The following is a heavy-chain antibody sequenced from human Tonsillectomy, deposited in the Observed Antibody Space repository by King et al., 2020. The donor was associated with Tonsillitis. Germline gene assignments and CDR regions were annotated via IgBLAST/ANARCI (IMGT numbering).Heavy chain of an antibody. J-gene: IGHJ1*01. CDR2: ISGSGGST. CDR1: GFTFSSYA. D-gene: IGHD3-22*01. V-gene: IGHV3-23*04. CDR3: AKDHDSSGYPLPEYFQH. Sequence: DVQLVESGGGLVQPGGSLRLSCAASGFTFSSYAMSWVRQAPGKGLEWVSAISGSGGSTYYADSVKGRFTISRDNSKNTPYLQMNSLRAEDTAVYYCAKDHDSSGYPLPEYFQHWGQGTLVTVSS.